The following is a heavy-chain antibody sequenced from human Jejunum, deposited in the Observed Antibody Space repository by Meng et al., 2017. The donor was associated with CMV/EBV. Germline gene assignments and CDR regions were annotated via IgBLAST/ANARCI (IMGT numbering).Heavy chain of an antibody. Sequence: FGSFDMHWVRQTPAKGLEWVAFILYDGSNKNYADSVQGRFTISRDSSKKTLYLQMNDLRPEDTGVYYCARDLGPKHDYNWRAFDIWGQGTMVTVSS. V-gene: IGHV3-30*19. CDR3: ARDLGPKHDYNWRAFDI. CDR2: ILYDGSNK. J-gene: IGHJ3*02. CDR1: FGSFD. D-gene: IGHD5-24*01.